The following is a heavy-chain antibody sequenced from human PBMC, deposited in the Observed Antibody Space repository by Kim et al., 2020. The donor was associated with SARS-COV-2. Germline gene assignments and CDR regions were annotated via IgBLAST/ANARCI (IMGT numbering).Heavy chain of an antibody. V-gene: IGHV3-30-3*01. Sequence: GESLRLSCAASGFTFSSYAMHWFRQAPGKGLEWVAVISYDGSNKYYADSVKGRFTISRDNSKNTLYLQMNSLRAEDTAVYYCARDKYYYDSSGLPYWGQGTLVTVSS. CDR1: GFTFSSYA. D-gene: IGHD3-22*01. CDR2: ISYDGSNK. CDR3: ARDKYYYDSSGLPY. J-gene: IGHJ4*02.